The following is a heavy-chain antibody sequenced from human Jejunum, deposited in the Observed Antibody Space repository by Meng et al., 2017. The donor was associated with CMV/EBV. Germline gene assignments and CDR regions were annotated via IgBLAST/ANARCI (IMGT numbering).Heavy chain of an antibody. J-gene: IGHJ4*02. V-gene: IGHV4-34*01. CDR3: ARGNYDSSGYYLDY. Sequence: VQLQQWGAWLLKPSETLSLTCAVYGGSFSGYYWSWIRQPPGKGLEWIGEINHSRGTKYNPSLKSRVTISADTSKNQFSLKLTSVTAADTAVYYCARGNYDSSGYYLDYWGQGTLVTVSS. CDR1: GGSFSGYY. CDR2: INHSRGT. D-gene: IGHD3-22*01.